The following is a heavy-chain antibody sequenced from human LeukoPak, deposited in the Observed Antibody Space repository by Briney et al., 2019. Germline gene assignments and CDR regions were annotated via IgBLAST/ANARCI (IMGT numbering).Heavy chain of an antibody. Sequence: GRSLRLSCAASGFTFSSYATHWVRQAPGKGLEWVAVISYDGSNKYYADSVKGRFTISRDNSKNTLYLQMNSLRAEDTAVYYCARVSGLTGYYLTFDYWGQGTLVTVSS. CDR1: GFTFSSYA. CDR2: ISYDGSNK. J-gene: IGHJ4*02. CDR3: ARVSGLTGYYLTFDY. D-gene: IGHD3-9*01. V-gene: IGHV3-30-3*01.